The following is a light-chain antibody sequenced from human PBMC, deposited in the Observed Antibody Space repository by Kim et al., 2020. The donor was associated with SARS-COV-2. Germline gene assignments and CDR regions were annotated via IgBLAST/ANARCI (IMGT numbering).Light chain of an antibody. CDR3: QQHGNWPLT. Sequence: SLSSGERATLGRAGRSVAGSFDWYQQKHGQAPRLLIYDSFSRATGIPARFSGGGSGTDFTLTISSLEHEDVAVYYCQQHGNWPLTFGQGTKVEIK. J-gene: IGKJ1*01. CDR1: RSVAGS. CDR2: DSF. V-gene: IGKV3-11*01.